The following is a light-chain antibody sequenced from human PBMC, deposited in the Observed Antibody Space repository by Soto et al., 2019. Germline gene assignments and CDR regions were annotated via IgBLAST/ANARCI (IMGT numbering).Light chain of an antibody. V-gene: IGKV3-15*01. CDR1: QGINRN. Sequence: IVMTQSPATLSVSPGESVTFSCRASQGINRNLAWYQQKPGQAPRLLISGASTGATGIPARFSGSGSGTEFTLTINSLQSEDSAVYYCQQYYTWPVTFGGRTKVEI. CDR3: QQYYTWPVT. J-gene: IGKJ4*01. CDR2: GAS.